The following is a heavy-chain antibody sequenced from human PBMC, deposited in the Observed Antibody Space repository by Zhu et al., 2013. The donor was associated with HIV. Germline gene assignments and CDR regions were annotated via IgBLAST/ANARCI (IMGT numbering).Heavy chain of an antibody. Sequence: QVQLVQSGAEVKKPGSSVKVSCKASGGTFSSYAISWVRQAPGQGLEWMGGIIPIFGTANYAQKFQGRVTITADESTSTAYMELSSLRSEDTAVYYCARTRYYGSGSYYNDAGFDYWGQGTLVTVSS. CDR3: ARTRYYGSGSYYNDAGFDY. J-gene: IGHJ4*02. CDR2: IIPIFGTA. CDR1: GGTFSSYA. V-gene: IGHV1-69*01. D-gene: IGHD3-10*01.